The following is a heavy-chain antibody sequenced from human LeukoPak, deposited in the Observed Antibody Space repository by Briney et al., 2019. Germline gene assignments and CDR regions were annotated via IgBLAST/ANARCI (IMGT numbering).Heavy chain of an antibody. CDR3: VRDRGRASTDY. Sequence: GRSLRLSCEASGFTFSTYWMTWVRQAPGKGPEFVANINQDGSVKNYVDSVKGRFTISRDNAKNSLYLQMNSLRADDTAVYYCVRDRGRASTDYWGQGTLVTVSS. CDR2: INQDGSVK. CDR1: GFTFSTYW. D-gene: IGHD1-26*01. J-gene: IGHJ4*02. V-gene: IGHV3-7*01.